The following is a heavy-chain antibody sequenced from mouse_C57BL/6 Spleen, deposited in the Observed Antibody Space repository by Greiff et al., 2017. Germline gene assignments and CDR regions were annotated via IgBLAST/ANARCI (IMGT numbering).Heavy chain of an antibody. CDR2: IDPEDGET. J-gene: IGHJ2*01. Sequence: VQLQQSGAELVKPGASVKLSCTASGFNIKDYYMHWVKQRTEQGLEWIGRIDPEDGETKSAPKFQGKATITADTASNPAYLQLSSLTSEDTAVYYCARDDYDREGFDYWGQGTTLTVSS. D-gene: IGHD2-4*01. CDR1: GFNIKDYY. CDR3: ARDDYDREGFDY. V-gene: IGHV14-2*01.